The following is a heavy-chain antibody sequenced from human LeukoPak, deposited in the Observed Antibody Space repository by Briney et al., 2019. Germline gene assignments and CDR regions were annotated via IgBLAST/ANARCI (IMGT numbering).Heavy chain of an antibody. CDR2: IYYSGST. D-gene: IGHD1-26*01. CDR1: GGSISSYY. Sequence: SETLSLTCTVSGGSISSYYWSWIRQPPGKGLEWIGYIYYSGSTNYNPSLKSRVTISVDTSKNQFSLKLSSVTAADTAVYYCARVLWELLNTHQNWFDPWGQGTLVTVSS. J-gene: IGHJ5*02. CDR3: ARVLWELLNTHQNWFDP. V-gene: IGHV4-59*01.